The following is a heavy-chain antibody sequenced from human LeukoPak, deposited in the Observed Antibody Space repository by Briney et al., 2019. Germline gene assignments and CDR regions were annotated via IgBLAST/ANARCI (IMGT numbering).Heavy chain of an antibody. D-gene: IGHD5-18*01. J-gene: IGHJ4*02. Sequence: SGTLSLTCAVYGGSFSGYYWSWIRQPPGKGLEWIGEINHSGSTNYNPSLKSRVTISVDTSKNQFSLKLSSVTAADTAVYYCARARGYSYGYDSGGYDATVIFDYWGQGTLVTVSS. CDR3: ARARGYSYGYDSGGYDATVIFDY. CDR1: GGSFSGYY. V-gene: IGHV4-34*01. CDR2: INHSGST.